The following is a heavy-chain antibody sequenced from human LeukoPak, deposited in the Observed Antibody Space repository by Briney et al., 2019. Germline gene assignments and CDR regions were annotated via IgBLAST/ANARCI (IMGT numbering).Heavy chain of an antibody. J-gene: IGHJ4*02. Sequence: GGSLRLSCAASGFTFSSYGMHWVRQAPGKGLEWVAFIRYDGSNKYYADSAKGRFTISRDNSKNTLYLQMNSLRAEDTAVYYCAKETSRIGGSMASFDYWGQGTLVTVSS. D-gene: IGHD1-26*01. CDR2: IRYDGSNK. CDR1: GFTFSSYG. V-gene: IGHV3-30*02. CDR3: AKETSRIGGSMASFDY.